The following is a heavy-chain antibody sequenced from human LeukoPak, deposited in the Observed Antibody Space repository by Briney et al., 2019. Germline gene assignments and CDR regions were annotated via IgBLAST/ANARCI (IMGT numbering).Heavy chain of an antibody. CDR3: SGSFGELTFFDY. CDR2: IRSKAYGGTT. CDR1: GFTFGDYA. D-gene: IGHD3-10*01. J-gene: IGHJ4*02. Sequence: GGSLRLSCTTSGFTFGDYAMSWFRQAPGKGLECVGFIRSKAYGGTTEYGASGKGRFTIPRDDSKSIAYLQMDSLKTEDTAVYYCSGSFGELTFFDYWGQGTLATVSS. V-gene: IGHV3-49*03.